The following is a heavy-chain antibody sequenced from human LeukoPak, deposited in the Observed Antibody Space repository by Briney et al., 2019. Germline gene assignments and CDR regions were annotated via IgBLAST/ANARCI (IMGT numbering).Heavy chain of an antibody. CDR1: GYTFTGYY. J-gene: IGHJ3*02. V-gene: IGHV1-2*02. CDR2: INPNSGGT. Sequence: ASVKVSCKASGYTFTGYYMHWVRQAPGQGLEWMGWINPNSGGTNYAQTFQGRVTMTRDTSISTAYIELSRLRSDDTAVYYCARLPYTMVRRVDDAFDSCGQGTMVTVSS. CDR3: ARLPYTMVRRVDDAFDS. D-gene: IGHD3-10*01.